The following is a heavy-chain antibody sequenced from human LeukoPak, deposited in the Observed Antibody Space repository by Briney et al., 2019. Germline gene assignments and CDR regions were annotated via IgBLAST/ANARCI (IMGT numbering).Heavy chain of an antibody. CDR1: GYAFTGYY. Sequence: ASVKVSCKASGYAFTGYYIHWVRQAPGQGLEWMGWINPNSGVTNYAQKFQGRVTMTRDTSISTAYMELNRLRSDDTAVYYCARGDGDGYNFWYWGQGTLVTVSS. CDR3: ARGDGDGYNFWY. J-gene: IGHJ4*02. CDR2: INPNSGVT. D-gene: IGHD5-24*01. V-gene: IGHV1-2*02.